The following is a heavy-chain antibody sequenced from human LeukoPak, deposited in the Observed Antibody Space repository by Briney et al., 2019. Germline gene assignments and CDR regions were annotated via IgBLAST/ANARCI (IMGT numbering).Heavy chain of an antibody. V-gene: IGHV3-21*01. CDR3: ARGGSNGYYSDY. CDR1: GFTFINCS. D-gene: IGHD3-22*01. Sequence: GGSLRLSCAASGFTFINCSMNWVRQAPGRGLEWVSSISCSGSYIDYADSVKGRFTISRDNAKKSLYLQMNSLRAEDTAAYYCARGGSNGYYSDYWGQGTLVTVSS. CDR2: ISCSGSYI. J-gene: IGHJ4*02.